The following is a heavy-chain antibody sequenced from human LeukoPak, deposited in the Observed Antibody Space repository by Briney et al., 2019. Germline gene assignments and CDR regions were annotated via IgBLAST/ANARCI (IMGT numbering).Heavy chain of an antibody. CDR2: IDTSGST. J-gene: IGHJ4*02. Sequence: SETLSLTCAVLGESFSDYYWSWIRQPAGKGLEWIGRIDTSGSTNYNPSLKSRVTMSADTSKKQFSLKLRSVTAADTAVYYCAREGIYGDYRHWGQGTLVTVSP. D-gene: IGHD4-17*01. V-gene: IGHV4-4*07. CDR3: AREGIYGDYRH. CDR1: GESFSDYY.